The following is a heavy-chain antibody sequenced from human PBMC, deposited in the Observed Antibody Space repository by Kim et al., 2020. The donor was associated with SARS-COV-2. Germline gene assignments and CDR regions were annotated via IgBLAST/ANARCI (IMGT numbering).Heavy chain of an antibody. CDR1: GYTVTSYG. CDR2: ISTYNGNT. CDR3: ARDSTRPTATMVRGIPELRVYGMDV. D-gene: IGHD3-10*01. Sequence: ASVKVSCKASGYTVTSYGISWVRQAPGQGIEWMGWISTYNGNTNYAQKLQGRVTMTTDTSTSTAYMELRSLRSDDTAVYYCARDSTRPTATMVRGIPELRVYGMDVWGQGATVTVSS. J-gene: IGHJ6*02. V-gene: IGHV1-18*01.